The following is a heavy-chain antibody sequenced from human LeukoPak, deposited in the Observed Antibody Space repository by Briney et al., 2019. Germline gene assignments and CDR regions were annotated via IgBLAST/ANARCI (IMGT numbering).Heavy chain of an antibody. Sequence: LVRASCKASGGTFSSYAISWVRQAPGQGLEWMGRIIPILGIANYAQKFQGRVTITADKSTSTAYMELSSLRSEDTAVYYCARDNYDFWSGNDAFDIWGQGTMVTVSS. CDR3: ARDNYDFWSGNDAFDI. CDR1: GGTFSSYA. CDR2: IIPILGIA. J-gene: IGHJ3*02. D-gene: IGHD3-3*01. V-gene: IGHV1-69*04.